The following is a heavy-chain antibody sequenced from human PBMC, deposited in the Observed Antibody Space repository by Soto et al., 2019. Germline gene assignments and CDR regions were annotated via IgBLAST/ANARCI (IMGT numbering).Heavy chain of an antibody. D-gene: IGHD3-3*01. CDR2: ISYDGSNK. V-gene: IGHV3-30*18. J-gene: IGHJ4*02. CDR3: ANISPITIFHLDY. CDR1: GFTFSSYG. Sequence: GGSLRLSCAASGFTFSSYGMHWVRQAPGKGLEWVAVISYDGSNKYYADSVKGRFTISRDNSKNTLYLQMNSLRAEDTAVYYCANISPITIFHLDYWGQGTLVTVSS.